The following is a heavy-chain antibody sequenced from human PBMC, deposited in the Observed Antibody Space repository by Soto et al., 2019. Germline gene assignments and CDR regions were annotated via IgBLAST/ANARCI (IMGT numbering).Heavy chain of an antibody. V-gene: IGHV4-59*01. CDR1: GGSLTDYY. CDR2: VYYSGST. J-gene: IGHJ3*02. D-gene: IGHD2-21*01. Sequence: QVQLQESGPGLVKPSETLSLTCTVSGGSLTDYYWNWIRQPPGMGLEWIGYVYYSGSTTYNPSLKSRVTVSVDTSKNQFSRKLSSVTAADTAVYYCARGNDWKSSTFDIWGQGTMVSVSS. CDR3: ARGNDWKSSTFDI.